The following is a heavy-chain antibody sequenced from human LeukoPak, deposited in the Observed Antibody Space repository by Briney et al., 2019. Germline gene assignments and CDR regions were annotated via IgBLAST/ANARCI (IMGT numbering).Heavy chain of an antibody. J-gene: IGHJ6*02. CDR1: GFTLNSYA. D-gene: IGHD2-2*01. Sequence: GGSLRLSCAASGFTLNSYAMSWVRQAPGKGLEWVSAISGSGGSTHYADSVEGRFTISRDSSKNTLYLQMNSLRGEDTAVYYCAKGAGYCSSTSCIYYFYGMDVWGQGTTVTVSS. V-gene: IGHV3-23*01. CDR2: ISGSGGST. CDR3: AKGAGYCSSTSCIYYFYGMDV.